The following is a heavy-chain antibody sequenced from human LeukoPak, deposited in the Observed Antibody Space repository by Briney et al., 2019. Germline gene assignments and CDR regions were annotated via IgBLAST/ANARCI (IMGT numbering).Heavy chain of an antibody. D-gene: IGHD3-22*01. CDR2: IGTAGDT. CDR1: GFTFSRYD. V-gene: IGHV3-13*01. CDR3: ARGPTSYYYDSSGSDAFDI. J-gene: IGHJ3*02. Sequence: GGSLRLSCAASGFTFSRYDMHWVRQATGKGLEWVSAIGTAGDTYYPGSVKGRFTISRENAKNSLYLQMSSLRAGDTAVYYCARGPTSYYYDSSGSDAFDIWGQGTMVTVSS.